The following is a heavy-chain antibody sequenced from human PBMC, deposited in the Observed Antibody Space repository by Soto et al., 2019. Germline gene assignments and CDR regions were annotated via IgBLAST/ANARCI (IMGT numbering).Heavy chain of an antibody. V-gene: IGHV3-23*01. CDR1: GFVFIGDA. J-gene: IGHJ6*02. D-gene: IGHD3-3*01. Sequence: PGGSVRHSCAASGFVFIGDAMSWVRQAPGKGLEWVSAISGSGGSTYYADSVKGRFTISRDNSKNTLYLQMNSLRAEDTAVYYCAKPPLRFPGEDYYYGMDVWGQGTTVTVSS. CDR3: AKPPLRFPGEDYYYGMDV. CDR2: ISGSGGST.